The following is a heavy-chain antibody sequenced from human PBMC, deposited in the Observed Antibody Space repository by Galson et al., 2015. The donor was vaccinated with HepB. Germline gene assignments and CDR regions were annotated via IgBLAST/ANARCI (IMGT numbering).Heavy chain of an antibody. J-gene: IGHJ4*02. CDR2: IKSDGSST. CDR1: GFTFSTSW. Sequence: SLRLSCAASGFTFSTSWMHWVRQAPGKGLVWVSRIKSDGSSTDYADSVKGRFTISRDNAKNTLYMQMNSLRAEDTAVYYCARDGWAMTNWGQGTLVTVSS. V-gene: IGHV3-74*01. CDR3: ARDGWAMTN. D-gene: IGHD2-2*01.